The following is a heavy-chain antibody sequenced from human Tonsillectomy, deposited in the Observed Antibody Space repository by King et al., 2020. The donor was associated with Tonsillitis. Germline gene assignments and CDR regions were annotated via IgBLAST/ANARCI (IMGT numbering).Heavy chain of an antibody. D-gene: IGHD3-22*01. J-gene: IGHJ4*02. CDR1: GFTFSYYS. CDR3: ARGDYYDTSGFADY. V-gene: IGHV3-21*01. CDR2: ISRSGAVI. Sequence: DVQLVESGGGLVKPGGSLRLSCAASGFTFSYYSMNWVRQAPGKGLDWVSSISRSGAVIFYAYSVKGRFTISRDNAKNSLYLQMNSLRAEDTSVYYCARGDYYDTSGFADYWGQGTLVTVSS.